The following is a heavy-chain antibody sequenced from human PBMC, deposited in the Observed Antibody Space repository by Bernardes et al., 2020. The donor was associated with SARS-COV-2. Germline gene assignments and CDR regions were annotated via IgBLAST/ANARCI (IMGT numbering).Heavy chain of an antibody. CDR1: GGSISSYY. CDR2: VYTSGST. CDR3: AFLGGYYDFWSGYQNYSYYAMDV. V-gene: IGHV4-4*07. D-gene: IGHD3-3*01. Sequence: SETLSLTCTVSGGSISSYYWSWIRQPAGKGLEWIGRVYTSGSTSYNPSLKSRVTISRDNSKNTLYLHVNSLRTEDTAVYYCAFLGGYYDFWSGYQNYSYYAMDVWGQGTTVTVSS. J-gene: IGHJ6*02.